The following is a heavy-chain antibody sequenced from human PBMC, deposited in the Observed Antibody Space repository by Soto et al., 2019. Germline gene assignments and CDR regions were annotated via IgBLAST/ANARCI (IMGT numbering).Heavy chain of an antibody. CDR2: ISSSAGTI. CDR1: GLTFSAHS. V-gene: IGHV3-11*01. J-gene: IGHJ6*02. Sequence: QVQLVESGGGLVKPGGSLRLSCAASGLTFSAHSMTWIRQAPGKGLEWISYISSSAGTIYYADSVKGRFTISRDNAKNSLYLQMTNLRAEDTAVYYCARAPYFGSGTYYYYALDVGGQGTTVTVSS. CDR3: ARAPYFGSGTYYYYALDV. D-gene: IGHD3-10*01.